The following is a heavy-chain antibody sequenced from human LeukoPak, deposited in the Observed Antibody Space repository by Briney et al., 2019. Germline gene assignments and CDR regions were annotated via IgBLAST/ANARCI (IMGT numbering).Heavy chain of an antibody. CDR3: ARGDSGPDN. CDR1: GYSISSGYY. J-gene: IGHJ4*02. Sequence: SETLSLACSVSGYSISSGYYWGWIRQPPGKGLEWIGNIFHTGSTYCNPSVKSRVTISVDTSKNQFSLKLNSVTAADTAVYYCARGDSGPDNWSQGTLVTVSS. D-gene: IGHD5-12*01. CDR2: IFHTGST. V-gene: IGHV4-38-2*02.